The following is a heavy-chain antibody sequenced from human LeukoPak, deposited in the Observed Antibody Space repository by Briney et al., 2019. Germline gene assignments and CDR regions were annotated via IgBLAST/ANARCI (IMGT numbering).Heavy chain of an antibody. CDR2: ITNSGSSI. CDR1: GFTFSDYS. J-gene: IGHJ4*02. CDR3: ARGQQLGDY. D-gene: IGHD6-13*01. Sequence: GGSLRLSCAASGFTFSDYSMTWIRQAPGEGLEAVSYITNSGSSIYYADSVKGRFTISRDNAKNSLYLQMNSLRVEDTAVYYCARGQQLGDYWGQGTLVTVSS. V-gene: IGHV3-11*04.